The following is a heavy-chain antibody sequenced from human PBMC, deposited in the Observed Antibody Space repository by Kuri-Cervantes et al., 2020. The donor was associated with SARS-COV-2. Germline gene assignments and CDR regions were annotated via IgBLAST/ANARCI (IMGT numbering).Heavy chain of an antibody. Sequence: GGSLRLPCVATGLTFSGYTMNWVRQAPGKALQWVSSISGSGSYIYYADSVKGRFTISRDNSKNTLYLQMNSLRAEDTAVYYCARAGPSEYCSSTSCYLRGLDYYYYYMDVWGKGTTVTVSS. CDR3: ARAGPSEYCSSTSCYLRGLDYYYYYMDV. D-gene: IGHD2-2*01. CDR1: GLTFSGYT. J-gene: IGHJ6*03. V-gene: IGHV3-21*01. CDR2: ISGSGSYI.